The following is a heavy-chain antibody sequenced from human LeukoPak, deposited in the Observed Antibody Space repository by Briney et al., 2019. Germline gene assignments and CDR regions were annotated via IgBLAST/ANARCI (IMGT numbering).Heavy chain of an antibody. CDR2: INHSGST. CDR1: GGSFSGYY. D-gene: IGHD3-22*01. CDR3: ARGGTPERRGYYDSSGYYKLDY. V-gene: IGHV4-34*01. J-gene: IGHJ4*02. Sequence: SETLSLTCAVDGGSFSGYYWSWIRQPPGKGLEWIGEINHSGSTNYNPSLKSRVTISVETSKNQFSLKLSSVTAADTAVSSCARGGTPERRGYYDSSGYYKLDYWGQGTLVTVSS.